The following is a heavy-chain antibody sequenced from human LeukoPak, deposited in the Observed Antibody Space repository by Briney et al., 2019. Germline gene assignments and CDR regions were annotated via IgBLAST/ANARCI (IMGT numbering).Heavy chain of an antibody. CDR1: GGSFSGYY. D-gene: IGHD4-23*01. J-gene: IGHJ6*02. V-gene: IGHV4-34*01. Sequence: SETLSLTCAVYGGSFSGYYWSWIRQPPGKGLEWIGEINHSGSTNYNPSLKSRVTISVDTSKNQFSLKLSSVTAADTAVYYCARVPTTVVTWGYYYYYGMDVWGQGTTVTVSS. CDR3: ARVPTTVVTWGYYYYYGMDV. CDR2: INHSGST.